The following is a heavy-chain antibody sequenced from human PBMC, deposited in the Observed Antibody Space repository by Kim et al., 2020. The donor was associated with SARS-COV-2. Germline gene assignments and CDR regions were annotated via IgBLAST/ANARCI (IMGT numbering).Heavy chain of an antibody. CDR3: ARGTRNGLYAFDI. D-gene: IGHD2-8*01. J-gene: IGHJ3*02. Sequence: TPSAQARVTRSIDTSKNPFSLRLSSVTAADTAVYYCARGTRNGLYAFDIWGLGTMVTVSA. V-gene: IGHV4-4*06.